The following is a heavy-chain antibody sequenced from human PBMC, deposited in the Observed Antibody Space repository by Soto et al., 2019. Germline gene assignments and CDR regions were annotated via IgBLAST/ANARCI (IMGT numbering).Heavy chain of an antibody. V-gene: IGHV3-66*01. CDR1: GFTVSSYW. Sequence: GGSLRLSCAASGFTVSSYWMHWVRQAPGKGLEWVSLIYSGGSTYYADSVKGRFTISRDSSKNTLYLQMNSLRAEDTAMYYCAAYSHKGYWGQGTLVTVS. D-gene: IGHD3-16*01. J-gene: IGHJ4*02. CDR3: AAYSHKGY. CDR2: IYSGGST.